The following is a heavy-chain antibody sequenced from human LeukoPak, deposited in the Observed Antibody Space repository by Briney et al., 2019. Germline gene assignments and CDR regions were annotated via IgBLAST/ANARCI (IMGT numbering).Heavy chain of an antibody. Sequence: PSETLSLTCAVSGGSISSGGYSWSWIRQPPGKGLEWIGYIYHSGSTYYNPSLKSRVTISVDRSKNQFSLKLSSVTAADTAVYYCAREYIVVVPAAKGGYFDLWGRGTLVTVSS. J-gene: IGHJ2*01. CDR1: GGSISSGGYS. CDR3: AREYIVVVPAAKGGYFDL. CDR2: IYHSGST. V-gene: IGHV4-30-2*01. D-gene: IGHD2-2*01.